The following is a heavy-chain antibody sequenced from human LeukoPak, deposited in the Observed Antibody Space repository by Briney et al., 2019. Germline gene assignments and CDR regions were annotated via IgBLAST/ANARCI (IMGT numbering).Heavy chain of an antibody. J-gene: IGHJ3*02. CDR1: GYTFTSND. CDR3: ARALWFGELYLAFDI. Sequence: ASVKLSCKASGYTFTSNDINWVRQATGQGLELKGWKSPNSGNTGYAQKFQGRVTMTRNTSISTAYMELSSLRSEDTAVYYCARALWFGELYLAFDIWGQGTMVTVSS. V-gene: IGHV1-8*01. D-gene: IGHD3-10*01. CDR2: KSPNSGNT.